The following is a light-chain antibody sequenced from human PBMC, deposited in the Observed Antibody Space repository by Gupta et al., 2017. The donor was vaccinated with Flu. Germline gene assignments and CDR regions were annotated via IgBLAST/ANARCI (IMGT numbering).Light chain of an antibody. CDR3: QQRSNWPRT. J-gene: IGKJ5*01. V-gene: IGKV3-11*01. Sequence: EMVLTQAPATLSLSPGERATLSCRASQSVSSYLAWYQQKPSQAPRLLIYDASNRAAGIPARFSGSGSGTDFTLTSSSLEPEDVAVYYCQQRSNWPRTCGQGTRLEIK. CDR2: DAS. CDR1: QSVSSY.